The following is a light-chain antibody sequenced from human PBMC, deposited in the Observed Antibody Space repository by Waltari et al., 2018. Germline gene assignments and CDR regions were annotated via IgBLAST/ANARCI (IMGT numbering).Light chain of an antibody. CDR3: QLWDNNTWV. Sequence: SYELTQPLSVSVALGQAAKLTCGGNNIGSKNVHWYQQKPGQAPVLVIYRDFNRPSRIPERFSGSNSGNTATLTISRAQAGDEANYYCQLWDNNTWVFGGGTKLTVL. CDR1: NIGSKN. V-gene: IGLV3-9*01. CDR2: RDF. J-gene: IGLJ3*02.